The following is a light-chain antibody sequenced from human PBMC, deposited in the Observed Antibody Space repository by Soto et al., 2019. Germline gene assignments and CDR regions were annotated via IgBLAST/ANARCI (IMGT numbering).Light chain of an antibody. CDR3: QQYNSYST. CDR2: KAS. V-gene: IGKV1-5*03. Sequence: EIQMTQSPSTLSASVGDRVTITCRASQSISSWLAWYQQKPGKAPKLLIYKASSLESGVPSRFSGSGSGTXXXXXXSSLQPDDFAAYYCQQYNSYSTFGPGTKVDIK. J-gene: IGKJ3*01. CDR1: QSISSW.